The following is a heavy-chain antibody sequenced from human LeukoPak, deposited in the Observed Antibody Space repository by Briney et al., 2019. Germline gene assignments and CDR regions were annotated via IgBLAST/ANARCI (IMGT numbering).Heavy chain of an antibody. CDR2: ISAYNGNT. Sequence: ASVTVSCKASGYTFTSYGISWVRQAPGQGLEWMGWISAYNGNTNYAQKLQGRVTMTTDTSTSTAYMELRSLRSDDTAVYYCARDVRSRDIDWFDPWGQGTLVTVSS. CDR1: GYTFTSYG. V-gene: IGHV1-18*01. CDR3: ARDVRSRDIDWFDP. J-gene: IGHJ5*02. D-gene: IGHD5-12*01.